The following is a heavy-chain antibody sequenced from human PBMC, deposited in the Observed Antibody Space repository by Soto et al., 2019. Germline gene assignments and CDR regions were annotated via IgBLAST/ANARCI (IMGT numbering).Heavy chain of an antibody. Sequence: QVLLVQSGAEVKKPGASVKVSCKASGYSFTGYNMHWVRQAPGQGLEWMGWINPNSGGANYAQKFPDRVTMTRDTSITRASMELSRLTSDDTAVYYCAREGSSSYEYFQHWGQGTLVTDS. CDR1: GYSFTGYN. J-gene: IGHJ1*01. CDR3: AREGSSSYEYFQH. V-gene: IGHV1-2*02. CDR2: INPNSGGA. D-gene: IGHD6-6*01.